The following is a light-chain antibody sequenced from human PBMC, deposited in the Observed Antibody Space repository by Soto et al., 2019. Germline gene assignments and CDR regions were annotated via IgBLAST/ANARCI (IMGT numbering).Light chain of an antibody. Sequence: EIVLTQSPGTLSLSPGERATLSCRASQSVSSSYLAWYQQKPGQAPRPLIYGASNTAIGIPDRFSGSGSGTDFTLTISRLEPEDFAVYYCQQYGSSPWTFGQGTKVEIK. V-gene: IGKV3-20*01. CDR3: QQYGSSPWT. J-gene: IGKJ1*01. CDR2: GAS. CDR1: QSVSSSY.